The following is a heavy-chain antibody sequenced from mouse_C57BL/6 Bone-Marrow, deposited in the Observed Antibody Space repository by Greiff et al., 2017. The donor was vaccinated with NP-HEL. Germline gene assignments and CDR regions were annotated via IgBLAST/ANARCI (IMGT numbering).Heavy chain of an antibody. CDR2: ISNLAYSI. Sequence: EVQVVESGGGLVQPGGSLKLSCAASGFTFSDYGMAWVRQAPRKGPEWVAFISNLAYSIYYADTVTGRFTISRENAKNTLYLEMSSLRSEDTAMYYCARRSNWYFDVWGTGTTVTVSS. CDR1: GFTFSDYG. D-gene: IGHD1-1*01. J-gene: IGHJ1*03. CDR3: ARRSNWYFDV. V-gene: IGHV5-15*01.